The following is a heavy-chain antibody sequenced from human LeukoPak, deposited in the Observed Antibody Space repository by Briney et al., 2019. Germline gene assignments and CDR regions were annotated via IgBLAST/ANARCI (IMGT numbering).Heavy chain of an antibody. J-gene: IGHJ5*02. CDR2: IYHSGTT. CDR1: GASISSGNYY. D-gene: IGHD6-19*01. Sequence: SQTLSLTCTVSGASISSGNYYWSWLRQPPGKGLEWIGYIYHSGTTYYNPSLNSRVTLSVDRSKNQFSLKMTSVTAADTAVYYCARERWGSGWYLEAWGQGTLVTVSS. V-gene: IGHV4-30-2*01. CDR3: ARERWGSGWYLEA.